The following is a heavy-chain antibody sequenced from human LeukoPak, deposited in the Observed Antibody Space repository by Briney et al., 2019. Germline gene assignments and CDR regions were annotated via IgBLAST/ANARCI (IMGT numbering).Heavy chain of an antibody. J-gene: IGHJ4*02. CDR3: ARHQIAVAPFDY. CDR2: IDPSDSYT. CDR1: GYNFTSYW. Sequence: GESLKISCKGSGYNFTSYWISWVRQMPGKGLEWMGKIDPSDSYTDYSPSFQGHVSISADKSISTAYLQWSSLKASDTTMYYCARHQIAVAPFDYWGQGTLVTVSS. V-gene: IGHV5-10-1*01. D-gene: IGHD6-19*01.